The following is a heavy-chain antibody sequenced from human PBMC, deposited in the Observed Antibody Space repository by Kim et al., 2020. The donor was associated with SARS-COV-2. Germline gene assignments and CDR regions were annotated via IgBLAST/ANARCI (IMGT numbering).Heavy chain of an antibody. D-gene: IGHD3-16*02. CDR3: VRGSFALEELSLHIFDY. J-gene: IGHJ4*02. CDR1: GFTFSIYA. V-gene: IGHV3-23*01. Sequence: GGSLRLSCAASGFTFSIYAMTWVRQAPGKGLQWVTAISGTGGKTYYAGSVKGRFSISRDNSQNTLYLQMNGLRADDTAVYYCVRGSFALEELSLHIFDYWGQGALVTVSS. CDR2: ISGTGGKT.